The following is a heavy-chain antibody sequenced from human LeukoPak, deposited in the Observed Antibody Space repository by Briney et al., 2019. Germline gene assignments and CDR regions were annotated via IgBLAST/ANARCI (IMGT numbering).Heavy chain of an antibody. CDR3: ARSPYGSGMYAF. J-gene: IGHJ4*02. Sequence: GESLKISCKGSGYSFTSYWIGWVRQMPGIGLEWMGRIDPRGSYTDYSPSFQGHVTISADKSISTAYLQWSGLKASDTAMYYCARSPYGSGMYAFWGQGTLVTVSS. D-gene: IGHD3-10*01. V-gene: IGHV5-10-1*01. CDR1: GYSFTSYW. CDR2: IDPRGSYT.